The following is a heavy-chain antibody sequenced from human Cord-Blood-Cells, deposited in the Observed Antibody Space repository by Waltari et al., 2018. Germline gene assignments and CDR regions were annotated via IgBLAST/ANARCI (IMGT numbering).Heavy chain of an antibody. CDR3: ARYSGYDYAFDI. J-gene: IGHJ3*02. CDR1: GGSISRGDSY. CDR2: IYYRGNT. V-gene: IGHV4-30-4*01. D-gene: IGHD5-12*01. Sequence: QVQLQESGPGLVKPSQTLSLTCTVSGGSISRGDSYWSWIRQPPGKGLEWIGYIYYRGNTYYNPSLKSRVTISVDTSKNQFALKLSSVTAADTAVYYCARYSGYDYAFDIWGQGTMVTVSS.